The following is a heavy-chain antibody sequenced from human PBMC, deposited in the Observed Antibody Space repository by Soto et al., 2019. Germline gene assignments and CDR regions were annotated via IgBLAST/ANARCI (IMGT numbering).Heavy chain of an antibody. D-gene: IGHD2-15*01. CDR3: ARDDCSGGSCPDTFDI. V-gene: IGHV3-48*01. J-gene: IGHJ3*02. CDR2: ISSSTTTI. Sequence: GGSLRLSCAASGFTFSLYSMNWVRQAPGKGLEWVSYISSSTTTIYYADSVKGRFTISRDNAKNSLYLQMNSLRAEDTAVYYCARDDCSGGSCPDTFDIWGQGTMVTVSS. CDR1: GFTFSLYS.